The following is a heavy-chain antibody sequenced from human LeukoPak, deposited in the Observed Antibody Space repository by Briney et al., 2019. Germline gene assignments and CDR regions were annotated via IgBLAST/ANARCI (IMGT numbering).Heavy chain of an antibody. Sequence: GGTLRLSCAASGFTFSSYGMSWVRQAPGKGLEWVSGISGSGGGTYYADSVKGRFTISRDNSKNTLYLQMNSLRVEDTAVYYCAKDIRGYSGYEKPTDYWGQGTLVTVSS. CDR3: AKDIRGYSGYEKPTDY. J-gene: IGHJ4*02. V-gene: IGHV3-23*01. D-gene: IGHD5-12*01. CDR2: ISGSGGGT. CDR1: GFTFSSYG.